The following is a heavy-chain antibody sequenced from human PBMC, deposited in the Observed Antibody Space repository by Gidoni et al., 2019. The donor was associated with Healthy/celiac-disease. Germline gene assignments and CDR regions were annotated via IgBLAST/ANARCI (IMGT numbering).Heavy chain of an antibody. CDR2: ISGSGGST. J-gene: IGHJ4*02. V-gene: IGHV3-23*01. Sequence: EVQLLESGGGLVPPGGSLRLSCAASGFPFSSYAMSWVRQAPGKGLEWVSAISGSGGSTYYADSVKGRFTISRDNSKNTLYLQMNSLRAEDTAVYYCAKDVLPMGLSDYWGQGTLVTVSS. D-gene: IGHD1-26*01. CDR1: GFPFSSYA. CDR3: AKDVLPMGLSDY.